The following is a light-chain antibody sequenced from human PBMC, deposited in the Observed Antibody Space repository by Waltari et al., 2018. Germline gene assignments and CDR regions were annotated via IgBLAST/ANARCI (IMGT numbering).Light chain of an antibody. J-gene: IGLJ1*01. CDR2: DVT. CDR3: SSYTSSITYV. V-gene: IGLV2-14*01. Sequence: QSAPTQPASVSGSPGQSITIPCTGTSSDVGGHNAVSWYQQHPGKAPKLMIYDVTNRPSGVSNRFSGSKSGNTASLTISGLQAEDEADYYCSSYTSSITYVFGTGTKVTVL. CDR1: SSDVGGHNA.